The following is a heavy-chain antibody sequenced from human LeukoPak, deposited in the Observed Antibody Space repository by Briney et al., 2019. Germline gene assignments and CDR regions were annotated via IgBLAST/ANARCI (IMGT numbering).Heavy chain of an antibody. CDR1: GITVTSDY. CDR2: IYSGDNT. V-gene: IGHV3-53*01. D-gene: IGHD6-6*01. Sequence: QSGGSLRLSCAASGITVTSDYMSWVRQAPGKGLEWVSVIYSGDNTYYADSVKGRFTISRDNSKNMVYLQMNSLRAEDTAVYYCARGAIKAARPLDYWGQGTLVTVSS. CDR3: ARGAIKAARPLDY. J-gene: IGHJ4*02.